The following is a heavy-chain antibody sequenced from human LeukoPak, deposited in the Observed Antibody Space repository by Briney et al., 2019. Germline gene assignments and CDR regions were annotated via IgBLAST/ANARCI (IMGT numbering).Heavy chain of an antibody. V-gene: IGHV1-8*01. CDR2: MNPNSGNT. J-gene: IGHJ6*03. CDR1: GYTFTSYD. CDR3: ARVGDSGYDLVYYYYYMDV. D-gene: IGHD5-12*01. Sequence: ASVKVSCKASGYTFTSYDINWVRQATGQGLEWMGWMNPNSGNTGYAQKFQGRVTMTRNTSISTAYMELSSLRSEDTAVYYCARVGDSGYDLVYYYYYMDVWGKGTTVTVSS.